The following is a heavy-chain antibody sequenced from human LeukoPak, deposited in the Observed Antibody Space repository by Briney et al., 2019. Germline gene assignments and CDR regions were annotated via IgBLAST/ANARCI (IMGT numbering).Heavy chain of an antibody. V-gene: IGHV4-59*01. CDR2: ISYSGST. D-gene: IGHD1-1*01. Sequence: SETLSLTCTVSGGSISSYYWSWIRQPPGKGLEWIGYISYSGSTNFNPSLKSRVTISVDTSKNQFSLKLSSVTAADTAAYYCAREGTAGTNLNWFDPWGQGALVTVSS. J-gene: IGHJ5*02. CDR3: AREGTAGTNLNWFDP. CDR1: GGSISSYY.